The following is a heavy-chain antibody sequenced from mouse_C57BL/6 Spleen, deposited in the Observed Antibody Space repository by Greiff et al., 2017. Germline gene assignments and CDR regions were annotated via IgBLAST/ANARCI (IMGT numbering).Heavy chain of an antibody. V-gene: IGHV1-69*01. CDR1: GYTFTSYW. CDR2: IDPSDSYT. Sequence: VQLQQPGAELVMPGASVKLSCKASGYTFTSYWMHWVKQRPGQGLEWIGEIDPSDSYTNYNQKFKGKSTLTVDKSSSTAYMQLSSLTSEDSAVYYCARRGYMDYWGKGTSVTVSS. J-gene: IGHJ4*01. CDR3: ARRGYMDY. D-gene: IGHD3-2*02.